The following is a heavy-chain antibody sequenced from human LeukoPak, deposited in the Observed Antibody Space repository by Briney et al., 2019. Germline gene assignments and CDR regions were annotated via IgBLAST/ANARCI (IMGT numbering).Heavy chain of an antibody. CDR2: IIPIFGTA. V-gene: IGHV1-69*13. D-gene: IGHD3-16*02. J-gene: IGHJ4*02. CDR3: AREYVWGSYRFLDY. CDR1: GGTFSSYA. Sequence: SVKVSCKASGGTFSSYAISWVRQAPGQGLEWMGGIIPIFGTANYAQKFQGRVTITADESTSTAYMELSSLRSEDTAVYYCAREYVWGSYRFLDYWGQGTLVTVSS.